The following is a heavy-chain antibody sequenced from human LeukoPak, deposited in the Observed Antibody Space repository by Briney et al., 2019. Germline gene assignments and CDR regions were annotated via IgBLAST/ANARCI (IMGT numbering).Heavy chain of an antibody. D-gene: IGHD3-22*01. CDR2: MNPDSGDT. CDR3: ARGLGSYDSSELTWPMISF. Sequence: ASVKVSCKASGYTFTSYEINRVRQATGHGLEWMGWMNPDSGDTAYAQKFQGRITMTRSTSITTAYMELSSLRSEDTAVYYCARGLGSYDSSELTWPMISFWGQGTQVTVSS. V-gene: IGHV1-8*01. CDR1: GYTFTSYE. J-gene: IGHJ4*02.